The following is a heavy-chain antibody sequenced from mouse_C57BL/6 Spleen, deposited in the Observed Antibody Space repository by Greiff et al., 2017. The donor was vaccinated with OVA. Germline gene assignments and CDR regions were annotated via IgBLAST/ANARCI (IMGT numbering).Heavy chain of an antibody. D-gene: IGHD4-1*01. V-gene: IGHV5-17*01. CDR1: GFTFSDYG. J-gene: IGHJ2*01. CDR3: ARGWDPPFDY. CDR2: ISSGSSTI. Sequence: EVKLVESGGGLVKPGGSLKLSCAASGFTFSDYGMHWVRQAPEKGLEWVAYISSGSSTICYADTVKGRFTISRDNAKNTLFLQMTSLRSEDTAMYYCARGWDPPFDYWGQGTTLTVSS.